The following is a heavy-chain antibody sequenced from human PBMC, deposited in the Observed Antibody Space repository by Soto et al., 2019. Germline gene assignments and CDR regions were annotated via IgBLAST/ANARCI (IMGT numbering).Heavy chain of an antibody. CDR3: AREDTAMVLFWFDP. Sequence: QVQLVESGGGVVQPGRSLRLSCVASGFTFSSYAMHWVRQAPDKGLEWVAVISYDGSNKYYADSVKGRFTISRENSKNTLYLQMNSLRAEDTAVYYCAREDTAMVLFWFDPWGQGTLVTVSS. D-gene: IGHD5-18*01. CDR1: GFTFSSYA. CDR2: ISYDGSNK. J-gene: IGHJ5*02. V-gene: IGHV3-30-3*01.